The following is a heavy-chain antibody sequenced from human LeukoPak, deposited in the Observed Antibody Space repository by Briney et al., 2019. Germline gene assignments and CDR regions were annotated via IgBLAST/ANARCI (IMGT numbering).Heavy chain of an antibody. V-gene: IGHV4-61*05. J-gene: IGHJ4*02. D-gene: IGHD2-15*01. CDR2: IYKIGTT. CDR1: GDSISSSSYY. Sequence: TSETLSLTCTVSGDSISSSSYYWGWIRQPPGKGLEWIGHIYKIGTTNYNPSLKSRLTISADTSKDQFSLQLRSVTAADTAVYYCVIGVGWQPDYWGQGALVTVSS. CDR3: VIGVGWQPDY.